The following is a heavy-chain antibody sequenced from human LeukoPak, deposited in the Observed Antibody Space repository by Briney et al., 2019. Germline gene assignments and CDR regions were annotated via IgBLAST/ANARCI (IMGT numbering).Heavy chain of an antibody. Sequence: SETLSLTCAVYGGSFSGYYWSWIRQPPGKGLEWIGEINHSGSTNYNPSLKSRVTISVDTSKNQFSLKLSSVTAADTAVYYCARVGSYGYRYYFDYWGQGTLVTVSS. V-gene: IGHV4-34*01. J-gene: IGHJ4*02. CDR1: GGSFSGYY. CDR2: INHSGST. D-gene: IGHD5-18*01. CDR3: ARVGSYGYRYYFDY.